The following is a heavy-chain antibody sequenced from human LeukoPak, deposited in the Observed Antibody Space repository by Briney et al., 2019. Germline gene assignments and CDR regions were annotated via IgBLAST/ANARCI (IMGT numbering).Heavy chain of an antibody. CDR2: ISSSSSYI. CDR1: GFTFSSYA. CDR3: ARAEEGYFDWLLYEVPDY. V-gene: IGHV3-21*01. J-gene: IGHJ4*02. Sequence: TGGSLRLSCAASGFTFSSYAMHWVRQAPGKGLEWVSSISSSSSYIYYADSVKGRFTISRDNAKNSLYLQMNSLRAEDTAVYYCARAEEGYFDWLLYEVPDYWGQGTLVTVSS. D-gene: IGHD3-9*01.